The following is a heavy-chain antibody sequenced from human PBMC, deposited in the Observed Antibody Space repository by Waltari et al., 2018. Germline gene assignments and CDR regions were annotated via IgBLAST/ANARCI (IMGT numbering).Heavy chain of an antibody. V-gene: IGHV5-51*03. CDR1: GYSFPSYW. CDR3: ARLSPSSEDIVGVATY. CDR2: IYPVDSDT. Sequence: EVHLVQSGAEVKKPGESLEIPCIGSGYSFPSYWLGWVRPMPGKGLEWMGIIYPVDSDTRYRPSFQGQVTTSADKSIGTADLHWSSLKASDTAMYYCARLSPSSEDIVGVATYWGQGTLVTVSS. J-gene: IGHJ4*02. D-gene: IGHD2-15*01.